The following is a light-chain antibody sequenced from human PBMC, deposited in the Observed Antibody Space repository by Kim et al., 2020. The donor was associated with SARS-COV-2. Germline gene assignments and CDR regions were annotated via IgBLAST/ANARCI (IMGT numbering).Light chain of an antibody. CDR2: SAT. J-gene: IGKJ4*01. CDR3: QQHAYAPLA. CDR1: QSVGSNC. V-gene: IGKV3-20*01. Sequence: SPCETATITCRASQSVGSNCLAWCHQKHAQGPTVLICSATRRATGIPDWFSGSGSGTDLTLTVSGLEPEDFAVYYCQQHAYAPLACGGGTKVDIK.